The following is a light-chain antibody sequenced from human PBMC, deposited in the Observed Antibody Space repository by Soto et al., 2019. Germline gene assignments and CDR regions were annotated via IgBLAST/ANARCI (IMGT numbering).Light chain of an antibody. CDR2: GAS. CDR1: QSVGRN. J-gene: IGKJ5*01. Sequence: EIVMTQSPATLSVSPGERATLPCRASQSVGRNLAWYQQKPGQAPRLLIYGASTRATGIPARFSGSGSGTEFTLTISSLQSEDFAVYYCQQYNNWPPPFGQGTRLEIK. V-gene: IGKV3-15*01. CDR3: QQYNNWPPP.